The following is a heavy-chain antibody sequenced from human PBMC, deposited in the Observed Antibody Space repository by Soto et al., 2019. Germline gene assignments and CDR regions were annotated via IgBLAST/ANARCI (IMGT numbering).Heavy chain of an antibody. Sequence: SETLSLTCTVSGGSISSGDYYWSWIRQPPGKGLEWIGYIYYSGSTYYNPSLKSRVTISVDTSKNQFSLKLSSVTAADTAVYYCARYDWLLSQASFDYWGQGTLVTVSS. CDR1: GGSISSGDYY. J-gene: IGHJ4*02. CDR2: IYYSGST. D-gene: IGHD3-9*01. CDR3: ARYDWLLSQASFDY. V-gene: IGHV4-30-4*01.